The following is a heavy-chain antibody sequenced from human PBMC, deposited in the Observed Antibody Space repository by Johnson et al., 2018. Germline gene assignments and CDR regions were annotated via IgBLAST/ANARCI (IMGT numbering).Heavy chain of an antibody. D-gene: IGHD3-22*01. Sequence: QVQLVQSGGGLVKPGGYLRLSCAASGFSFNDYYINWIRQAPGKGLEWVSYISSTGGTSYYADSVKGRFTISRDNAKKSVYLQMNSLRAEDTAVYYCASPFYYDSSAFFIDAFDIWGQGTMVTVSS. CDR1: GFSFNDYY. V-gene: IGHV3-11*04. J-gene: IGHJ3*02. CDR3: ASPFYYDSSAFFIDAFDI. CDR2: ISSTGGTS.